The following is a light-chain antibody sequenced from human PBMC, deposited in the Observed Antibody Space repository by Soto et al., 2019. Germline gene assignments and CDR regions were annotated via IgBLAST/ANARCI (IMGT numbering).Light chain of an antibody. CDR1: ISNIGSHS. V-gene: IGLV1-44*01. CDR3: CSYAGRSTWDVV. J-gene: IGLJ2*01. CDR2: ANN. Sequence: QSVLIQPPSASGAPGQKVTISCSGSISNIGSHSVNWYQQLPGAAPKVVVFANNERASGVPDRISGSKSGSTASLTISGLQTEDEADYYCCSYAGRSTWDVVFGGGTKVTVL.